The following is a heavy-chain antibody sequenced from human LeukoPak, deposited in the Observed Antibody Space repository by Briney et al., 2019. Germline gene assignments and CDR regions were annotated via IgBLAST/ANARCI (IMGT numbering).Heavy chain of an antibody. J-gene: IGHJ5*02. D-gene: IGHD3-10*01. CDR1: GFTFSRYW. CDR3: AKYYGLGSSVHFDP. V-gene: IGHV3-7*02. CDR2: INHDGSEK. Sequence: GGSLRLSCAASGFTFSRYWMTWVRQAPGKGLQWVANINHDGSEKNYAESVRGRFTISRDSAKNSLSLQMNSLRAEDTAVYYCAKYYGLGSSVHFDPWGQGTLVTVSS.